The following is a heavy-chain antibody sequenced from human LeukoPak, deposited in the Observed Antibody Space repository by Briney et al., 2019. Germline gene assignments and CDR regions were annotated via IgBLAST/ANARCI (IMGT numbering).Heavy chain of an antibody. D-gene: IGHD4-17*01. V-gene: IGHV4-4*02. J-gene: IGHJ4*02. CDR1: GGSISSGDW. Sequence: KTSGTLSLTCAVSGGSISSGDWWSWVRQPPGKGLEWIGKIYHTGTTNYSPSLKSRVTISVDKTKNQFSLNLSSVTAADTAVYYCARGGPVTIAYWGQGSLVTVSS. CDR3: ARGGPVTIAY. CDR2: IYHTGTT.